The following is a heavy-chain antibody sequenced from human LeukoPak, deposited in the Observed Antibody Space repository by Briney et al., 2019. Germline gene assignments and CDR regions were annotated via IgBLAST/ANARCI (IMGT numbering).Heavy chain of an antibody. J-gene: IGHJ5*02. CDR3: ARQSTIAAARIDP. D-gene: IGHD6-25*01. CDR2: IYYSGSA. Sequence: SETLSLTCTVSGGSISDSNYYWGWIRQPPGRGLEWIANIYYSGSAYYSPSLKSRVTVSIDTSKNQFSLKLNPVTAADTAVYYCARQSTIAAARIDPWGQGTLVTVSS. CDR1: GGSISDSNYY. V-gene: IGHV4-39*01.